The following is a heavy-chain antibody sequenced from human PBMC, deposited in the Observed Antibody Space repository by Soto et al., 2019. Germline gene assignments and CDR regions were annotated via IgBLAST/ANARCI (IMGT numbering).Heavy chain of an antibody. D-gene: IGHD6-13*01. CDR2: ISPYDGNT. Sequence: QVQLVQSGAEVKIPGASVKVSCKASGYTFTTYGISWVRQAPGHGLEWMGWISPYDGNTIYAQRFQVRVSMTTDTSTTTAHMELRSLRVDDTSMYYCARVSATGRPFDYWGQGTLVTVSS. CDR3: ARVSATGRPFDY. CDR1: GYTFTTYG. V-gene: IGHV1-18*04. J-gene: IGHJ4*02.